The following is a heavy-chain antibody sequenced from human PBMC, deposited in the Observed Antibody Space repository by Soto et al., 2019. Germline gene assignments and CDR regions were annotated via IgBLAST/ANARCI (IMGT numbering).Heavy chain of an antibody. D-gene: IGHD1-26*01. J-gene: IGHJ5*02. V-gene: IGHV3-23*01. CDR2: ISGSAGST. Sequence: EVQLLESGGGLVQPGGSLRLSCAASRFTFSTYAMSWVRQAPGKGLEWVSAISGSAGSTYYADSVKGRFTISRDNSKNTLYLQMNSLRAEDTAVYYCAKESGKYPEYNWLDPWGQGTLVTVSS. CDR3: AKESGKYPEYNWLDP. CDR1: RFTFSTYA.